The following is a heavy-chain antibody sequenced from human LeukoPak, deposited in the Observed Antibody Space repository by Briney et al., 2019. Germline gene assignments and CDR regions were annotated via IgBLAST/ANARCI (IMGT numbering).Heavy chain of an antibody. CDR2: INPNSGGT. D-gene: IGHD5-18*01. V-gene: IGHV1-2*02. J-gene: IGHJ4*02. Sequence: GASVNVSCKASGYTFTVYYMHWVRQAPGQGLEWMGWINPNSGGTNYAQKFQGRVTMTRDTSISTAYMELSRLRSDDTAVYYCARGATAMVPYYFDYWGQGTLVTVSS. CDR1: GYTFTVYY. CDR3: ARGATAMVPYYFDY.